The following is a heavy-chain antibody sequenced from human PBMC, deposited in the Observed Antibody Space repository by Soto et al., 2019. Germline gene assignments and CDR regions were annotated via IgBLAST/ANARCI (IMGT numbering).Heavy chain of an antibody. J-gene: IGHJ4*02. CDR3: ARGGHVVVVTAALDY. CDR1: GDTFTDYY. CDR2: INPSGGHT. V-gene: IGHV1-46*01. Sequence: QVQLVQSGAEVKKPGASVKVSCKASGDTFTDYYIHWVRQAPGQGLEWMGTINPSGGHTTYAQHFLGRMTMTRDTSTSTLYMELTSLTSEDTAVYYCARGGHVVVVTAALDYWGQGTLVTVSS. D-gene: IGHD2-21*02.